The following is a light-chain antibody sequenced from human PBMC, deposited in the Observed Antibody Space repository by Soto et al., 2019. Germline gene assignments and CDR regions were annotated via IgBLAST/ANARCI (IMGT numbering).Light chain of an antibody. CDR3: QQSSTSLPTWT. CDR1: QRISNF. J-gene: IGKJ1*01. Sequence: DILMTQSPSSLSASVGDRVTITCRASQRISNFLNWYQQKPGKAPKLLIYAASSLQSGVPSRFSGSGSGTDFTLTISSLQPEAFATYYGQQSSTSLPTWTFGQGPKVEIK. CDR2: AAS. V-gene: IGKV1-39*01.